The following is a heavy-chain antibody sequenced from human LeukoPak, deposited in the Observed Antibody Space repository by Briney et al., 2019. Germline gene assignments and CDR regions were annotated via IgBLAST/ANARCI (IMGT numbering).Heavy chain of an antibody. Sequence: GGSLRLSCAASGFTFTSYSMNWVRQAPGKGLGWVSTISGGGGSTYYADSVKGRFTISRDNSKNTLYLQMNSLRAEDTAVYYCARDHPNPGPLSAAADIRADYYYYYGMDVWGQGTTVTVSS. V-gene: IGHV3-23*01. D-gene: IGHD6-13*01. CDR2: ISGGGGST. J-gene: IGHJ6*02. CDR3: ARDHPNPGPLSAAADIRADYYYYYGMDV. CDR1: GFTFTSYS.